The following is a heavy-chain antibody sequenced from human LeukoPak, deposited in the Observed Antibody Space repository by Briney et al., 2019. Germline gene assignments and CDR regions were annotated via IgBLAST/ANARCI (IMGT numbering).Heavy chain of an antibody. J-gene: IGHJ4*02. CDR1: EFTYG. Sequence: PGGSLRLSCAASEFTYGMNWVRQAPGKGLECVSAISSSGSNTYYADSVKGRFTISRDNSKNTLYLQMNSLRAEDTAVYYCAKYAGYCTNGVCYTYYFDYWGQGTLVTVSS. CDR3: AKYAGYCTNGVCYTYYFDY. V-gene: IGHV3-23*01. CDR2: ISSSGSNT. D-gene: IGHD2-8*01.